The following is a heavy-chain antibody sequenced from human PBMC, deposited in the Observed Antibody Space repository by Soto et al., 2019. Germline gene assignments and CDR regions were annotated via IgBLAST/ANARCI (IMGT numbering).Heavy chain of an antibody. J-gene: IGHJ6*02. CDR2: IHSGGST. D-gene: IGHD6-13*01. CDR1: GFTVSTSY. Sequence: GGSLRLSCAGSGFTVSTSYMSWVRQAPGKGLEWVSFIHSGGSTFYADSVKDRFTVSRDNSKNTLYLQMNSLRAEDTAVYYCGRDRGVIAAALRVYYGMDVWGQGTTVTVSS. CDR3: GRDRGVIAAALRVYYGMDV. V-gene: IGHV3-66*01.